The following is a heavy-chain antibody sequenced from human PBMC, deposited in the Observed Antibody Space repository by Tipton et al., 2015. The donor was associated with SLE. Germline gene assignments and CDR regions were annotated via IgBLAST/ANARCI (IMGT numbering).Heavy chain of an antibody. CDR2: IYYSGST. CDR1: GGSISSGAYY. CDR3: AREEGGWFDP. J-gene: IGHJ5*02. V-gene: IGHV4-31*03. Sequence: TLSLTCTVSGGSISSGAYYWNWIRQHPGKGLEWIGYIYYSGSTYYNPSLKSRVTISVDKSKNQFSLKLSSVTAADTAVYYCAREEGGWFDPWGQGTLVTVSS.